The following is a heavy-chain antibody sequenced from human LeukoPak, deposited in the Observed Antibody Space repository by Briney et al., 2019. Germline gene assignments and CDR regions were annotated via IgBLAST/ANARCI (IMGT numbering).Heavy chain of an antibody. V-gene: IGHV1-2*06. Sequence: ASVKVSCKASVYTFTGYYMHWVRQAPGQGLEWMGRINPNSGGTNYAQKFQGRITMTRATSISTAYMDLSRVRSDDMAVYYCARVSQQWLCDYWGQGTLVTVSS. CDR3: ARVSQQWLCDY. CDR2: INPNSGGT. D-gene: IGHD6-19*01. J-gene: IGHJ4*02. CDR1: VYTFTGYY.